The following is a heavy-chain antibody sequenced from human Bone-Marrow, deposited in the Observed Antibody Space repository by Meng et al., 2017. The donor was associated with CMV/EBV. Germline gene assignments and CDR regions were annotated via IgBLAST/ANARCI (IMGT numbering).Heavy chain of an antibody. V-gene: IGHV3-30*02. Sequence: GGSLKLSCAASGFTFSSYGMHWVRQAPGKGLEWVAFIRYDGSNKYYADSVKGRFTISRDNSKNTLYLQMNSLRAEDTAVYYCAKERAEEFDYWGQGPLVTVSS. CDR2: IRYDGSNK. CDR1: GFTFSSYG. CDR3: AKERAEEFDY. J-gene: IGHJ4*02.